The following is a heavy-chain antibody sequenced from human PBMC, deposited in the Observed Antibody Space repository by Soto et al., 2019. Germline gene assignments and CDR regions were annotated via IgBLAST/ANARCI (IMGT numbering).Heavy chain of an antibody. V-gene: IGHV1-69*13. Sequence: ASVKVSCKASGGTFSSYAISWVRQAPGQGLEWVGGIIPIFGTANYAQNFQGRVTITADESTSTAYMELSSLRSEDTAVYYCARDSNGLGYWGQGTLVTVSS. D-gene: IGHD6-25*01. CDR1: GGTFSSYA. CDR3: ARDSNGLGY. J-gene: IGHJ4*02. CDR2: IIPIFGTA.